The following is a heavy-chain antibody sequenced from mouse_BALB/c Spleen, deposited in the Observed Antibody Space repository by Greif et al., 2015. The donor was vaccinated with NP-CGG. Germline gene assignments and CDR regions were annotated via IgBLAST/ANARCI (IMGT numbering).Heavy chain of an antibody. J-gene: IGHJ3*01. Sequence: VKLQESGAELAKPGASVKMSCKASGCTFTSYWMHWVKQRPGQGLEWIGYINPSTGYTEYNQKFKDKATLTADKSSSTAYMQLSSLTSEDSAVYYCAKQYGNTAWFAYWGQGTLVTVSA. V-gene: IGHV1-7*01. CDR1: GCTFTSYW. CDR2: INPSTGYT. CDR3: AKQYGNTAWFAY. D-gene: IGHD2-10*02.